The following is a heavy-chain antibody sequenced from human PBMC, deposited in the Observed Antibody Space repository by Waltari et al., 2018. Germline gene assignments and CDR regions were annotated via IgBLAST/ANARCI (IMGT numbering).Heavy chain of an antibody. Sequence: QVQLVQSGAEVKKPGSSVKVSCKASGGTFSSYAISWVRQATGQGLEWMGRIIPIFGTANYAQKFQGRVTITADKSTSTAYMELSRLRSEDTAVYYCARGGLSNPRYWYFDLWGRGTLVTVSS. V-gene: IGHV1-69*08. J-gene: IGHJ2*01. CDR3: ARGGLSNPRYWYFDL. CDR2: IIPIFGTA. D-gene: IGHD4-4*01. CDR1: GGTFSSYA.